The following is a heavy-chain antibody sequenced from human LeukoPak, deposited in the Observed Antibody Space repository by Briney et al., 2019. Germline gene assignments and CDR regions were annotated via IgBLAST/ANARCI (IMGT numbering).Heavy chain of an antibody. CDR2: VYYSGST. V-gene: IGHV4-59*01. CDR3: ARDSGVATAFDY. CDR1: GGSISNYF. Sequence: PSETLSLTCTVSGGSISNYFWSWIRQPPGKGLEWIGCVYYSGSTNSNPSLKSRVTISVDTSKKQFSPKLKSVTAADTAVYYCARDSGVATAFDYWGQGTLVTVSS. J-gene: IGHJ4*02. D-gene: IGHD2-21*02.